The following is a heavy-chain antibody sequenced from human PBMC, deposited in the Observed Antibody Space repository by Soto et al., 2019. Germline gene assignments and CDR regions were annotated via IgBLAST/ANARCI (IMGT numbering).Heavy chain of an antibody. Sequence: GASVKVSCKASGYSFTSYGSSWVRQATGQGLEWMGWISAYNGNTNYAQKLQGRVTMTTDTSTSTAYMELRSLRSDDTAVYYCARDMRADTRSGCLYWGQGTLVTVSS. V-gene: IGHV1-18*01. D-gene: IGHD6-19*01. CDR3: ARDMRADTRSGCLY. CDR1: GYSFTSYG. J-gene: IGHJ4*02. CDR2: ISAYNGNT.